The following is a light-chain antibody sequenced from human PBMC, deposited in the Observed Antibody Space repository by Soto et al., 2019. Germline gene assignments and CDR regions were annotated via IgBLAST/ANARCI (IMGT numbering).Light chain of an antibody. CDR2: DAS. Sequence: EIVLTQSPATLSLSPGERATLSCRASQSVSSYLAWYQQKPGQAPRLLIYDASNRASGIPARFSGSGSGTDFPLTISRLEPEYFAVYYCQQRSNWYTFGQGTKLEIK. CDR3: QQRSNWYT. V-gene: IGKV3-11*01. J-gene: IGKJ2*01. CDR1: QSVSSY.